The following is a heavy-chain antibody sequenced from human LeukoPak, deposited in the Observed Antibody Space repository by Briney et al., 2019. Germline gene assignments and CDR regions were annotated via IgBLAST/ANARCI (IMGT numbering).Heavy chain of an antibody. CDR1: GVSISNNYFY. Sequence: SETLSLTCTVSGVSISNNYFYWAWIRQPPGKGLELIGYVHHTGSTFHNSSLKSRVTISVDTSKNQFSLNLSSVTAADTAVYYCARHKNIYGGTFDYWGQGTLVTVSS. V-gene: IGHV4-39*01. CDR2: VHHTGST. J-gene: IGHJ4*02. CDR3: ARHKNIYGGTFDY. D-gene: IGHD5-18*01.